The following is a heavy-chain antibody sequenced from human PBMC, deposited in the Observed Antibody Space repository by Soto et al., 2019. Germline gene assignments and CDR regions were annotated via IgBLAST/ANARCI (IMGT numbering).Heavy chain of an antibody. J-gene: IGHJ6*03. D-gene: IGHD3-3*01. CDR3: AKDRDFWSGYYKNQVDYMDV. CDR1: GFTFSSYG. CDR2: ISYDGSNK. V-gene: IGHV3-30*18. Sequence: GGSLRLSCAASGFTFSSYGMHWVRQAPGKGLEWVAVISYDGSNKYYADSVKGRFTISRDNSKNTLYLQMNSLRAEDTAVYYCAKDRDFWSGYYKNQVDYMDVWGKGTTVTVSS.